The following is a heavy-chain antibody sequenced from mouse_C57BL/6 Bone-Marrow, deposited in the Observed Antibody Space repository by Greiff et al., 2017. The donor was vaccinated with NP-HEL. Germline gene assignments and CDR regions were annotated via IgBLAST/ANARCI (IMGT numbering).Heavy chain of an antibody. CDR2: IYPGNSDT. J-gene: IGHJ3*01. V-gene: IGHV1-5*01. CDR3: TKIYYGNYEAPY. CDR1: GYTFTSYW. D-gene: IGHD2-1*01. Sequence: VQLQQSGTVLARPGASVKMSCKTSGYTFTSYWMHWVKQRPGQGLEWIGAIYPGNSDTSYNQKFKGKAKLTAVTSASTAYMELSSLTNEDSAVYYCTKIYYGNYEAPYWGQGTLVTVSA.